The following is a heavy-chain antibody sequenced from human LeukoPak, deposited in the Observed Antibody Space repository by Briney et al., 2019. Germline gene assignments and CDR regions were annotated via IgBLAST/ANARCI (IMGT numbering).Heavy chain of an antibody. Sequence: SETLSLTCTVSGYSISSGYYWGWIRQPPGKGLEWIGSIYHSGSTYYNPSPKSRVTISVDTSKNQFSLKLSSVTAADTAVYYCARVGTNTYYDFWSGPEYYYYMDVWVKGTTVTVSS. J-gene: IGHJ6*03. CDR1: GYSISSGYY. CDR2: IYHSGST. V-gene: IGHV4-38-2*02. D-gene: IGHD3-3*01. CDR3: ARVGTNTYYDFWSGPEYYYYMDV.